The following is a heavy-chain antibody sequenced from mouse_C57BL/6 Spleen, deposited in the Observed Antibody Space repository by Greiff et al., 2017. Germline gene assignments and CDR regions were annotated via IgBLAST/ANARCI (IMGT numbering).Heavy chain of an antibody. D-gene: IGHD1-1*01. V-gene: IGHV1-82*01. J-gene: IGHJ1*03. CDR3: ARRQDYYGSSDRYFDV. CDR1: GYAFSSSW. CDR2: IYPGDGDT. Sequence: QVQLQQSGPELVKPGASVKISCKASGYAFSSSWMNWVKQRPGKGLEWIGRIYPGDGDTNYNGKFKGKATLTADKSSSTAYMQLSSLTSEDSAVYFGARRQDYYGSSDRYFDVWGTGTTLTVSS.